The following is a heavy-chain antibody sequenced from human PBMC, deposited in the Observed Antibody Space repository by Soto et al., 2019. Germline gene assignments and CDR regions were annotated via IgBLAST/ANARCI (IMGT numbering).Heavy chain of an antibody. V-gene: IGHV1-58*01. D-gene: IGHD3-10*01. CDR2: IVVGSGNT. CDR1: GFTFTSSA. CDR3: AADLITMVRGVSYYRMDV. Sequence: ASVKVSCKASGFTFTSSAVQWVRQARGQRXEWIGWIVVGSGNTNYAQKFQERVTITRDMSTSTAYMELSSLRSEDTAVYYCAADLITMVRGVSYYRMDVWGQGTTVTVSS. J-gene: IGHJ6*02.